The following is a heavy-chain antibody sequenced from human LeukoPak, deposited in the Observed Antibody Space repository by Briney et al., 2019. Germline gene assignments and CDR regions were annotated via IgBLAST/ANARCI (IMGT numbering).Heavy chain of an antibody. J-gene: IGHJ4*02. V-gene: IGHV3-23*01. CDR1: GFTFSSSA. Sequence: PGGSLRLSCAASGFTFSSSAMCWVRQAPGKGLEWVSAISNNGGYTYYADSVQGRFTISRDNSMSTLCLQMNSLRAEDTAVYYCAKQLGYCSDGSCYFPYWGQGTLVTVSS. D-gene: IGHD2-15*01. CDR3: AKQLGYCSDGSCYFPY. CDR2: ISNNGGYT.